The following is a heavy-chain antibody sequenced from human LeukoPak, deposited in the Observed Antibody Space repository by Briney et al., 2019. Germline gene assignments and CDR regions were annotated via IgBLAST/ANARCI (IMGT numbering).Heavy chain of an antibody. Sequence: PSETLSLTCAVSGGSISTSDYYWTWIRQAPGKGLEWIGNIYYSGTAYYSPSLKGRVTISVDTSKNQFSLKLTSVTAADTAFYYCGGYKFYHFHYWGQGTLVTVSS. CDR1: GGSISTSDYY. CDR2: IYYSGTA. CDR3: GGYKFYHFHY. D-gene: IGHD5-24*01. J-gene: IGHJ4*02. V-gene: IGHV4-39*01.